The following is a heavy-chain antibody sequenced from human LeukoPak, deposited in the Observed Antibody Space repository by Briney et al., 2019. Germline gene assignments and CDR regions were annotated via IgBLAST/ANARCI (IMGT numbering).Heavy chain of an antibody. V-gene: IGHV4-39*01. CDR2: IYYSGST. D-gene: IGHD6-19*01. Sequence: PSETLSLTCIVSGGSISSSSYYWGWIRQPPGKGLEWIGSIYYSGSTYYNPSLKSRVTISVDTSKNQFSLKLSSVTAADTAVYYCARHSSGWSYYYYYYMDVWGKGTTVTISS. J-gene: IGHJ6*03. CDR1: GGSISSSSYY. CDR3: ARHSSGWSYYYYYYMDV.